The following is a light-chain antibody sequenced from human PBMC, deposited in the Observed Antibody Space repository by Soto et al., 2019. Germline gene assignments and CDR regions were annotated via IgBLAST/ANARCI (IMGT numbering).Light chain of an antibody. V-gene: IGLV2-14*01. CDR1: SSDVGGYNY. Sequence: QSALTQTASVSGSPGQSITISCTGTSSDVGGYNYVSWYQQHPGKVPKLMIYEVSNRPSGVSNRFSGSKSGNTASLTISGLQAEDEADYYCSSYTSSSTLVVFGTGTKVTVL. CDR2: EVS. J-gene: IGLJ1*01. CDR3: SSYTSSSTLVV.